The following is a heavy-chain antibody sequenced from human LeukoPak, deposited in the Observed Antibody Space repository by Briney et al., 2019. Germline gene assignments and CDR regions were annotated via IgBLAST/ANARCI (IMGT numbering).Heavy chain of an antibody. V-gene: IGHV4-59*01. CDR1: GGSISSYY. CDR3: AREQRRRDVFYYFDY. Sequence: PSETLSLTCTVSGGSISSYYWSWVRQPPAKGLEWIGYIYYSGSTNYNPSLKSRVTISVDTSKNQFSLKLSSVTAADTAVYYCAREQRRRDVFYYFDYWGQGTLVTVSS. CDR2: IYYSGST. D-gene: IGHD5-24*01. J-gene: IGHJ4*02.